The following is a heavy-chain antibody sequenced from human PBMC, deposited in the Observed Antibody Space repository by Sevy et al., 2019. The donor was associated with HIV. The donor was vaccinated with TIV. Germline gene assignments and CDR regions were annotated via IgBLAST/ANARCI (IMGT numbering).Heavy chain of an antibody. V-gene: IGHV3-9*01. CDR3: AKDISSSSWYGHGAFDI. D-gene: IGHD6-13*01. Sequence: GGSLRLSCAASGFTFDDYAMHWVRQAPGKGLEWVSGISWNSGSIGYADSVKGRFTISRDNAKNSLYLQMNSLRAEDTALYYCAKDISSSSWYGHGAFDIWGQGTMVTVSS. CDR2: ISWNSGSI. CDR1: GFTFDDYA. J-gene: IGHJ3*02.